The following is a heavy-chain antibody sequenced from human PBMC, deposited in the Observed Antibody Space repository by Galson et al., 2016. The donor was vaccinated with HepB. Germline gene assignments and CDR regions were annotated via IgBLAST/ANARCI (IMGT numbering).Heavy chain of an antibody. V-gene: IGHV3-21*01. Sequence: SLRLSCAASGFTFSSYYMNWVRQAPGKGLEWVSSISSSSSYIYYADSVKGRFTISRDNAKKSLFLQMNSLRAEDTAVYFCARKEYSGYDWHFDLWGRGTLVTVS. CDR2: ISSSSSYI. D-gene: IGHD5-12*01. CDR3: ARKEYSGYDWHFDL. J-gene: IGHJ2*01. CDR1: GFTFSSYY.